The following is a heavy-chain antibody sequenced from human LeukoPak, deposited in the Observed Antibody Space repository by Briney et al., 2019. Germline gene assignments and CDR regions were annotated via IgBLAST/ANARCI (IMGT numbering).Heavy chain of an antibody. CDR1: GYSFTNYW. J-gene: IGHJ4*02. Sequence: GESLKISCKGSGYSFTNYWIAWVRQMPGKGLEWMGIIYPGDSDTRYSPSFQGQVTISADKSISTAYLQWSSLKASDTAMYYCARGYYDSSGYYYRGFDYWGQGTLVTVSS. CDR2: IYPGDSDT. V-gene: IGHV5-51*01. CDR3: ARGYYDSSGYYYRGFDY. D-gene: IGHD3-22*01.